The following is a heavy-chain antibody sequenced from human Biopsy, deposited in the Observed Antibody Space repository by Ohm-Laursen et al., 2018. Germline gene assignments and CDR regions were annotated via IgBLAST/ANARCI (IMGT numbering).Heavy chain of an antibody. D-gene: IGHD1-14*01. J-gene: IGHJ5*02. CDR1: GGSLSSYS. Sequence: PGTLSLTCTVSGGSLSSYSWSWIRQPAGKGLEWIGQIYTSGITNHNPSLKSRVTMSVDTSKNKFSLRVSSVTAADTAVYYCARDRDRRGWFDPWGQGTLVTVSS. V-gene: IGHV4-4*07. CDR3: ARDRDRRGWFDP. CDR2: IYTSGIT.